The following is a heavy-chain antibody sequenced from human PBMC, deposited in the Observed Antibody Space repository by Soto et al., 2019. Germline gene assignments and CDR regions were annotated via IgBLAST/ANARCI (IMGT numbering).Heavy chain of an antibody. D-gene: IGHD2-2*01. CDR2: ISGGGGST. V-gene: IGHV3-23*01. CDR1: GFTFSSYA. CDR3: AQCDRPGLPAAANY. Sequence: HPGGSLRLSCAASGFTFSSYAMSWVRQALGKGLEWVSDISGGGGSTYYADSVKGRFTIARDNSKNTLYLQMDSLRAEDTAIYYCAQCDRPGLPAAANYWGQGTPVTVSS. J-gene: IGHJ4*02.